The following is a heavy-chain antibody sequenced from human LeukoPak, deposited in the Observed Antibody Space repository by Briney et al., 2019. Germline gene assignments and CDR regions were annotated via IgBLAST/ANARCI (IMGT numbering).Heavy chain of an antibody. Sequence: GTSLRLSCAASGFTFSSYGMHWVRQAPGKGLEWVAVISYDGSNKYYADSVKGRFTISRDNSKNTLYLQMNSLRAEDTAVYYCAKDPTVAGTAEYFQHWGQGTLVTVSS. D-gene: IGHD6-19*01. CDR2: ISYDGSNK. CDR1: GFTFSSYG. J-gene: IGHJ1*01. CDR3: AKDPTVAGTAEYFQH. V-gene: IGHV3-30*18.